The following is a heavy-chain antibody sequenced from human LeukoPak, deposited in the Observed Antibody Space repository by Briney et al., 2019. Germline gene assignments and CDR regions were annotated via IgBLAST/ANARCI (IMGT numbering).Heavy chain of an antibody. Sequence: SVKVSCKASGGTCSSYAISWVRQAPGQGLEWMGRIIPILGIANYAQKFQGRVTITADKSTSTAYMELSSLRSKDTAVYYCALGRGDYYGSGSYNLDYWGQGTLVTVSS. CDR1: GGTCSSYA. J-gene: IGHJ4*02. D-gene: IGHD3-10*01. CDR2: IIPILGIA. V-gene: IGHV1-69*04. CDR3: ALGRGDYYGSGSYNLDY.